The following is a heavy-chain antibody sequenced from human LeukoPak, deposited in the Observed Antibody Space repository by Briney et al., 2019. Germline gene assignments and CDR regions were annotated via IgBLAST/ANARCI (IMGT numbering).Heavy chain of an antibody. CDR2: INWNGGST. Sequence: PGGSLRLSCAASGFTFDDYGMSWVRQAPGKGLEWVSGINWNGGSTGYADSVKGRFTISRDNAKNSLYLQMNSLRAEDTALYYCAREFRDYHDSSGYPIEWGQGTLVTVSS. CDR3: AREFRDYHDSSGYPIE. J-gene: IGHJ4*02. CDR1: GFTFDDYG. D-gene: IGHD3-22*01. V-gene: IGHV3-20*04.